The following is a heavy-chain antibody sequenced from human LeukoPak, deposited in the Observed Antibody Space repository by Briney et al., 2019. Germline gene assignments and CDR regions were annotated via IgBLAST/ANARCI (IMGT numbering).Heavy chain of an antibody. Sequence: GGSLRLSSAASGFTFLAFKMHWGRQAPGKGLGWVSLIKSDGGKTDYADSVRGRFTISRDNSTSSLYLKMNSLRSEDTDLYYCATWAFYHGLDVWGQGTTVTVSS. J-gene: IGHJ6*02. CDR3: ATWAFYHGLDV. CDR1: GFTFLAFK. CDR2: IKSDGGKT. D-gene: IGHD1-26*01. V-gene: IGHV3-43*01.